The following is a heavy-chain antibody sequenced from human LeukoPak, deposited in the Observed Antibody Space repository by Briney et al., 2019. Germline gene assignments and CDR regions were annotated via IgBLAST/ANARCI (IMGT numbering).Heavy chain of an antibody. V-gene: IGHV3-20*01. Sequence: PGGSLRLSCAASGFTFDDYGMSWVRQAPGKGLEWVSGINWNGGGTGYADSVKGRFTISRDNAKNSLYLQMNSLRAEDTALYHCARDLRYCSGGSCYAFDIWGQGTMVTVSS. CDR1: GFTFDDYG. CDR2: INWNGGGT. J-gene: IGHJ3*02. CDR3: ARDLRYCSGGSCYAFDI. D-gene: IGHD2-15*01.